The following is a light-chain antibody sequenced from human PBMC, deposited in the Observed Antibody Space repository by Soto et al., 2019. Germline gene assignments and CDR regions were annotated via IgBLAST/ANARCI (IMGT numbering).Light chain of an antibody. CDR3: LQDHNYPAT. Sequence: AIQMTQSPSSLSASVGDRVTITCRASQGIRIDLGWYQQKPGEAPKLLIYDASNLQTGVPSRFSGSGSGTDFTLTISSLQPEDVATYYCLQDHNYPATFGQGTRVE. CDR2: DAS. CDR1: QGIRID. V-gene: IGKV1-6*01. J-gene: IGKJ1*01.